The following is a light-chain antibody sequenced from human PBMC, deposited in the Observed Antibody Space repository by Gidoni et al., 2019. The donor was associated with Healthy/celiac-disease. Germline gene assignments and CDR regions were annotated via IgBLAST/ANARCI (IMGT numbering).Light chain of an antibody. V-gene: IGKV1-5*03. CDR1: QSISSW. CDR2: KAY. CDR3: QQYNSYSYT. J-gene: IGKJ2*01. Sequence: DIQMTQSPSTLSASVGDRVTITCRASQSISSWLAWYQQKPGKAPKLLIYKAYSLESGVPSRFSGSGSGTEFTLTISSLQPDDFATYYCQQYNSYSYTFXXXTKLEIK.